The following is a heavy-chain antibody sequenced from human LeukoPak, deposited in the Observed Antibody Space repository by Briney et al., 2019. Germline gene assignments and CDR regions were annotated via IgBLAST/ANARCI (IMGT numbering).Heavy chain of an antibody. D-gene: IGHD3-10*01. J-gene: IGHJ6*02. CDR2: ISSSSSYI. V-gene: IGHV3-21*01. CDR3: AREMGSGSGTHYYYYYGMDV. Sequence: SGGSLRLSCAASGFTFSSYSMNWVRQAPGKGLEWVSSISSSSSYIYYADSVKGRFTISRDNAKNSLYLQMNSLRAEDTDVYYCAREMGSGSGTHYYYYYGMDVWGQGTTVTVSS. CDR1: GFTFSSYS.